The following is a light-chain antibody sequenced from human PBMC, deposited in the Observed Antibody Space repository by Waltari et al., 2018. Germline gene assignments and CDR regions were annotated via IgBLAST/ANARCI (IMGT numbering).Light chain of an antibody. Sequence: DIQMTPYPSTLSASVGDRVTITCRASQNINIWLAWYQQKPGKAPNLLIYKASSLESWVPSRFSGGGSGTEFTLTISSLQPDDFATYYCQQYSIYSWTFGQGTKVEVK. V-gene: IGKV1-5*03. CDR2: KAS. J-gene: IGKJ1*01. CDR1: QNINIW. CDR3: QQYSIYSWT.